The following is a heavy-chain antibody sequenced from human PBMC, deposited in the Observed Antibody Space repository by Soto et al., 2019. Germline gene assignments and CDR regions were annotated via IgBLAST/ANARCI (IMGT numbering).Heavy chain of an antibody. D-gene: IGHD2-2*01. CDR1: SGSISSGSYY. CDR2: IYYSGST. Sequence: TLSLTCTVSSGSISSGSYYWSWILPHPGKGLEWIGYIYYSGSTYYNPSLKSRVTISVDTSKNQFSLKLSSVTAADTAVYYCARGYVVPAATLYLYYYGMDAWRQGTTVTVSS. V-gene: IGHV4-31*03. J-gene: IGHJ6*02. CDR3: ARGYVVPAATLYLYYYGMDA.